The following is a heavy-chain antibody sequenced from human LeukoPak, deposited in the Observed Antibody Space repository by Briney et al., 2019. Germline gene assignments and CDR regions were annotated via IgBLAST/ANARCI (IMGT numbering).Heavy chain of an antibody. V-gene: IGHV3-20*04. J-gene: IGHJ6*03. Sequence: GRTLRLSCAASGFTFDDYGMSWVTDPPGRGLEGGSGVNWNGGSTGYAESVRVRFAISRDNAPNSLYLQMNSLRPEDTAMYFCARVGSSTYFYYYMDVWGKGTPVTVSS. D-gene: IGHD6-13*01. CDR2: VNWNGGST. CDR3: ARVGSSTYFYYYMDV. CDR1: GFTFDDYG.